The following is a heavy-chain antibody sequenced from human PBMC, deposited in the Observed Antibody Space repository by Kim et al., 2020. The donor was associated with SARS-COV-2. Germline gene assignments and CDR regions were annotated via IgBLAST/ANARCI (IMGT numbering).Heavy chain of an antibody. CDR2: ISSSRSYI. J-gene: IGHJ4*02. CDR1: VFTFNNYS. Sequence: GGSLRLSCAASVFTFNNYSMNWVRQAPGKGLEWVASISSSRSYIYYADSVKGRFTISRDNAKNSLYLQMNSLRTEDTAVYYCARVNWGGGCCSWYFAYWGQGTLCTASS. D-gene: IGHD2-21*01. CDR3: ARVNWGGGCCSWYFAY. V-gene: IGHV3-21*01.